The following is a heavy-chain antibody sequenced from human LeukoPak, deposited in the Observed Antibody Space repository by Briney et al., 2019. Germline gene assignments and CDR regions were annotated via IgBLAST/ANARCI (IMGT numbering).Heavy chain of an antibody. J-gene: IGHJ4*02. CDR1: GYTFTSYG. D-gene: IGHD2-2*01. CDR2: ISAYNGNT. Sequence: ASVKVSCKASGYTFTSYGISWVRQAPGQGLEWMGWISAYNGNTNYAQKLQGRVTMTTDTSTSTAYMELRSLRSDDTAVYYCARSDCSSTSCYCDYWGQGTLATVSS. V-gene: IGHV1-18*01. CDR3: ARSDCSSTSCYCDY.